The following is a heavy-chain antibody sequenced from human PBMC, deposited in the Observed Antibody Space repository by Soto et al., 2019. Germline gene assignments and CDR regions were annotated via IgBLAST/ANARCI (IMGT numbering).Heavy chain of an antibody. D-gene: IGHD3-22*01. CDR2: IIPIFGTA. CDR1: GGTFSSYA. J-gene: IGHJ5*02. CDR3: AREIASVVVITTGLGWSDP. Sequence: SGKVSCKASGGTFSSYAISWVRQAPGQGLEWMGGIIPIFGTANYAQKFQGRVTITADESTSTAYMELSSLRSEDTAVYYCAREIASVVVITTGLGWSDPWGQGTLVTVSS. V-gene: IGHV1-69*13.